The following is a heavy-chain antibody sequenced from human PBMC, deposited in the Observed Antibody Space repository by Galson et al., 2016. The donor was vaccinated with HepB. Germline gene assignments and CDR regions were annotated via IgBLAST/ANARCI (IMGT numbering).Heavy chain of an antibody. D-gene: IGHD4-23*01. CDR3: VGDHGGFDALDY. CDR1: GLSSADYA. V-gene: IGHV3-49*03. J-gene: IGHJ4*02. Sequence: LRLSCAASGLSSADYALGWLRQAPGKGPEWIGFVTGTAYGGTIDYAASVKGRFTISRDDSESIAYLQMNSLKAEDTGVYYCVGDHGGFDALDYWGQGTLVTVSS. CDR2: VTGTAYGGTI.